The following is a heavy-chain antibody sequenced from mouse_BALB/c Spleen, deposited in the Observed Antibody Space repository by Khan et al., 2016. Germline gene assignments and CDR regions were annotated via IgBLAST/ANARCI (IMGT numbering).Heavy chain of an antibody. Sequence: EVQLEESGPGLVKPSQSLSLTCTVTGYSITSDYAWYWIRQFPGNKLEWMGYISYSGSTSYNPSLKSRISITRDTSKNQFFLQFNSVTPEDTATYTNGRNGNRYERTGFAYWGQGTLVTVSA. V-gene: IGHV3-2*02. D-gene: IGHD2-12*01. CDR2: ISYSGST. J-gene: IGHJ3*01. CDR1: GYSITSDYA. CDR3: GRNGNRYERTGFAY.